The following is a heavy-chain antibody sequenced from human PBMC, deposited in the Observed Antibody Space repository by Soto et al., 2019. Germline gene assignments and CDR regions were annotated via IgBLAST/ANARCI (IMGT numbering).Heavy chain of an antibody. J-gene: IGHJ3*01. CDR1: GGSISAFY. V-gene: IGHV4-4*07. D-gene: IGHD6-6*01. CDR3: ARSPSTSSIGTFDF. Sequence: QVHLQESGPGLVKPSETLSLTCTVSGGSISAFYWNWIRQPAGKGLEWIGRIYMSGTTTYNPSLQSRVTMSVDTSERQFSLKLNSVTAADTAVYYCARSPSTSSIGTFDFWGLGTRVTVSS. CDR2: IYMSGTT.